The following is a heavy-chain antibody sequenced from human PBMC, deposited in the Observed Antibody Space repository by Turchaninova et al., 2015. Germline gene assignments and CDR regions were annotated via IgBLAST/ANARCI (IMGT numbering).Heavy chain of an antibody. D-gene: IGHD2-2*01. CDR3: ARRAASTTHDAFDI. Sequence: EVQLVQSGAEVKKPGEALKISCTGSGHMFSSYGIGWVRQMPGKGPEWMGFIYPGDSDTRYSPSFQGQVTISADKSINTAYLQWSSLKAPDTAIYYCARRAASTTHDAFDIWGQGTMVIVSS. V-gene: IGHV5-51*01. J-gene: IGHJ3*02. CDR2: IYPGDSDT. CDR1: GHMFSSYG.